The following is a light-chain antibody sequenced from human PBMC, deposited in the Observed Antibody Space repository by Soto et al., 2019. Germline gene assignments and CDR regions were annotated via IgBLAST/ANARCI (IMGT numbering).Light chain of an antibody. Sequence: QSVLTQPASASGSPGQSITISCTGTSSDVGSYNLVSWYQQHPGKAPKLMIYEGSKRPSGVSNRFSGSKSGNTASLTISGLQAEDEADYYCCSYAGSSTYVSGTGTKVTVL. V-gene: IGLV2-23*01. J-gene: IGLJ1*01. CDR1: SSDVGSYNL. CDR2: EGS. CDR3: CSYAGSSTYV.